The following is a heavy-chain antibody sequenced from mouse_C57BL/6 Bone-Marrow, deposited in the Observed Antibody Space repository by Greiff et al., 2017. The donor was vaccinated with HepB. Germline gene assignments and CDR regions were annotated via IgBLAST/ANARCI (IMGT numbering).Heavy chain of an antibody. CDR1: GFNIKNTY. D-gene: IGHD1-1*01. Sequence: EVQLQQSVAELVRPGASVKLSCTASGFNIKNTYMHWVKQSPEQGLEWIGRIDPANGNTKYAPKFQGQATITADTSSNTAYLQLSSLTSEDTAIYYCAPITTVVATNGYFDVWGTGTTVTVSS. CDR2: IDPANGNT. V-gene: IGHV14-3*01. CDR3: APITTVVATNGYFDV. J-gene: IGHJ1*03.